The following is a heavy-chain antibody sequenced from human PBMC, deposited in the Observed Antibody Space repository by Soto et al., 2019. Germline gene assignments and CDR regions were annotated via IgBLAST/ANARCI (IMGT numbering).Heavy chain of an antibody. CDR1: GYTFTGYY. J-gene: IGHJ3*02. V-gene: IGHV1-2*02. CDR2: INPNSGGT. Sequence: ASVKVSCKASGYTFTGYYMHWVRQAPGQGLEWMGWINPNSGGTNYAQKFQGRVTMTEDTSTDTAYMELSSLRSEDTAVYYCATEGLNGYSRIIDFAIWGQGTMIPVPS. CDR3: ATEGLNGYSRIIDFAI. D-gene: IGHD3-9*01.